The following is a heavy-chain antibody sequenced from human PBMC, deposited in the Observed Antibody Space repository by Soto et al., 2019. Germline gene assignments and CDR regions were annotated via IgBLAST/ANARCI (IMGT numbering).Heavy chain of an antibody. J-gene: IGHJ4*02. CDR1: GVTFSDYY. Sequence: GGSLRLSCAASGVTFSDYYMSWIRQAPGKGLEWVSYISSSSSYTNYADSVKGRFTISRDNAKNSLYLQMNSLRAEDTAVYYCASEGYYDSSGYLFSPGFDYWGQGTLVTVSS. D-gene: IGHD3-22*01. V-gene: IGHV3-11*05. CDR3: ASEGYYDSSGYLFSPGFDY. CDR2: ISSSSSYT.